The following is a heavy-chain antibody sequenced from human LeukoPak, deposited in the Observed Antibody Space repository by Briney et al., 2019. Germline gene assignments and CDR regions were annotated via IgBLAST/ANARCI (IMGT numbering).Heavy chain of an antibody. V-gene: IGHV3-48*03. CDR2: IASGGGANR. D-gene: IGHD2/OR15-2a*01. Sequence: PAGGSLTLSCAASGFTFSSYEMNWVRQAPGKGLEWVSYIASGGGANRFYSESVKGRFTISGDNAKNSLYLHMNSLRAEDTGVYYCARIGTTTRGPAGLDVWGQGTTVTVSS. J-gene: IGHJ6*02. CDR1: GFTFSSYE. CDR3: ARIGTTTRGPAGLDV.